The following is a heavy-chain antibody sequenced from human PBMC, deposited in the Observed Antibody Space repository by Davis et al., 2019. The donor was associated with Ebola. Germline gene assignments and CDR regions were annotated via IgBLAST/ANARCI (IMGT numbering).Heavy chain of an antibody. CDR3: AKLGRSSDYYGRHFDW. CDR1: GYSFTTYW. V-gene: IGHV5-51*01. D-gene: IGHD2-21*02. Sequence: GGSLRLSCKVSGYSFTTYWTGWVRQMPGKGLEWMGTVYPGDSDTRYSPSFQGHVTISAEKSSNTAYLQWSSLKASETATYYCAKLGRSSDYYGRHFDWWGQGTRVTVSS. J-gene: IGHJ4*02. CDR2: VYPGDSDT.